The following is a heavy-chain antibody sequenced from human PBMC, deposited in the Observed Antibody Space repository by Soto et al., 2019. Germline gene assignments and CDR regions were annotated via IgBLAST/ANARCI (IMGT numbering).Heavy chain of an antibody. CDR1: GFTFSDYY. CDR2: ISSSGTNI. V-gene: IGHV3-11*01. Sequence: LRLSCAASGFTFSDYYMSWIRQAPGKGLKWVSYISSSGTNIYYADSLKGRFTISRDNAKNSLYLQMHSLRAEDTAVYYCARGGYSYGYFDYWGQGTLVTVSS. CDR3: ARGGYSYGYFDY. J-gene: IGHJ4*02. D-gene: IGHD5-18*01.